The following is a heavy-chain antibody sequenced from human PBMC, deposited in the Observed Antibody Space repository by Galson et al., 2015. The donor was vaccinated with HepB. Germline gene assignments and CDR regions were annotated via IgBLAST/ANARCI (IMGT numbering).Heavy chain of an antibody. CDR3: ARLGTINWDDAFDI. J-gene: IGHJ3*02. V-gene: IGHV1-46*01. CDR1: GYTFGGHF. D-gene: IGHD1-1*01. Sequence: SVTVSCKASGYTFGGHFLHWVRQAPGQGLEWMGIIRPTGGSTRYAQKFQGRVTMTRDTSTSTVYMELSSLRSEDTAVYYCARLGTINWDDAFDIWGQGTMVTVSS. CDR2: IRPTGGST.